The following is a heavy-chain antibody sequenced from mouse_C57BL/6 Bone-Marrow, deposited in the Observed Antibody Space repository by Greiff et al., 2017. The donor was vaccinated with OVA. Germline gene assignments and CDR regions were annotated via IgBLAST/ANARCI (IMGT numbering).Heavy chain of an antibody. D-gene: IGHD1-1*01. CDR1: GYTFTDYN. Sequence: VQLKESGPELVKPGASVKIPCKASGYTFTDYNMDWVKQSNGKSLEWIGDINPNNGGTIYNQKFKGKATLTVDKSSSTAYMELRSLTSEDTAVYYCARSAYYGSSFAMDYWGQGTSVTVSS. CDR3: ARSAYYGSSFAMDY. CDR2: INPNNGGT. J-gene: IGHJ4*01. V-gene: IGHV1-18*01.